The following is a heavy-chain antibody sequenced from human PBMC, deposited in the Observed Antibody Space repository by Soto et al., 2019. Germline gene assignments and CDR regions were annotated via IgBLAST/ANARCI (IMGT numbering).Heavy chain of an antibody. V-gene: IGHV3-30*18. Sequence: PGGSLRLSCAASGFTFSSYGMHWVRQAPGKGLEWVAVISYDGSNKYYADSVKGRFTISRDNSKNTLYLQMNSLRAEDTAVYYCAKEIAGYFDYWGQGTLVTVSS. D-gene: IGHD6-13*01. J-gene: IGHJ4*02. CDR1: GFTFSSYG. CDR2: ISYDGSNK. CDR3: AKEIAGYFDY.